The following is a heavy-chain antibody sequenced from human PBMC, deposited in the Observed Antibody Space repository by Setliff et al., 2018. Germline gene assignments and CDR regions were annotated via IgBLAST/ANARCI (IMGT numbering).Heavy chain of an antibody. CDR1: GGSFSGYY. Sequence: SETLSLTCAVYGGSFSGYYWSWIRQPPGKGLEWIGEINHSGSTNYNPSLKSRVTISVDTSKNQFSLKLSSVTAADTAVYYCARGGYSRGPPVYYFDYWGQGTRVTVSS. CDR3: ARGGYSRGPPVYYFDY. D-gene: IGHD5-12*01. J-gene: IGHJ4*02. CDR2: INHSGST. V-gene: IGHV4-34*01.